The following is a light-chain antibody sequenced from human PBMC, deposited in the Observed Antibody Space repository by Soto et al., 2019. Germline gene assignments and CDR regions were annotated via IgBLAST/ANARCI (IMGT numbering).Light chain of an antibody. CDR3: QQYNNWPM. CDR2: GAS. Sequence: EREMTQSPATLSVSPGDRATLSCRASQSVTSNLAWYQQKPGQAPRLLIYGASTRATGIPARFSGSGSGTEFTLTISSLQSEDFAVYYCQQYNNWPMFGQGTKVDI. V-gene: IGKV3-15*01. J-gene: IGKJ1*01. CDR1: QSVTSN.